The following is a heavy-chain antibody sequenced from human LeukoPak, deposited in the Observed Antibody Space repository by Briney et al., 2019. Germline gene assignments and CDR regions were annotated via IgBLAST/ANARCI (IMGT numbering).Heavy chain of an antibody. V-gene: IGHV3-30*04. CDR1: GFTFSSYA. CDR3: ARDNDCSSTSCYVGFDY. J-gene: IGHJ4*02. CDR2: ISYDGSNK. D-gene: IGHD2-2*01. Sequence: GGSLRLSCAASGFTFSSYAVHWVCQAPGKGLEWVAVISYDGSNKDYADSVKGRFTISRDNSKNTLYLQMNSLRAEDTAVYYCARDNDCSSTSCYVGFDYWGQGTLVTVSS.